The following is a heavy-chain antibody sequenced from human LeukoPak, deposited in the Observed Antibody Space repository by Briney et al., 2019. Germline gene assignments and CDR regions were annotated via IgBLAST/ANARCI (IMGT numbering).Heavy chain of an antibody. CDR1: GYTFTSYD. V-gene: IGHV1-8*01. D-gene: IGHD3-3*01. CDR2: MNPNSGNT. CDR3: ARARTINYDFWSGYYYYYMDV. Sequence: ASVKVSCKASGYTFTSYDINWVRQATGQGLEWTGWMNPNSGNTGYAQKFQGRVTMTRNTSISTAYMELSSLRSEDTAVYYCARARTINYDFWSGYYYYYMDVWGKGTTVTVSS. J-gene: IGHJ6*03.